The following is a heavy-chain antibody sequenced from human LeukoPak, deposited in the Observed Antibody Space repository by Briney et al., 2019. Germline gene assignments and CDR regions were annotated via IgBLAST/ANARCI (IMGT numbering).Heavy chain of an antibody. CDR3: AREYCSSTSCYANWFDP. V-gene: IGHV4-4*07. J-gene: IGHJ5*02. CDR1: GGSISSYY. Sequence: SETLSLTCTVSGGSISSYYWSWIRQPAGKGLEWIGRIYTSGSTNYNPSLKSRVTMSVDTSKNQFSLKLSSVTAADTAVYYCAREYCSSTSCYANWFDPWGQGTLVTVSS. CDR2: IYTSGST. D-gene: IGHD2-2*01.